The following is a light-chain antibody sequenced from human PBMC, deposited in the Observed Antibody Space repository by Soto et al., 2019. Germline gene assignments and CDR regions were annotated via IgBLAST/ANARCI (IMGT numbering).Light chain of an antibody. CDR2: GAS. V-gene: IGKV3-20*01. CDR1: QSVSNK. CDR3: QQYGSSPPIT. J-gene: IGKJ5*01. Sequence: EIVITQAPATLSESPGETATLSCRASQSVSNKLAWYQQKPGQAPRLLIYGASSRATGSTDRFSGSGSGTDFTLPISRLEPEDFAVYYCQQYGSSPPITFGQGTRLEIK.